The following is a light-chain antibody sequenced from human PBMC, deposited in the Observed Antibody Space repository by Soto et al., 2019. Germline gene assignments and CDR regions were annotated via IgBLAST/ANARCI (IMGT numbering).Light chain of an antibody. CDR2: SAS. CDR1: QSVSSSY. CDR3: QQYSASPRT. V-gene: IGKV3-20*01. Sequence: EIVLTQSPGTLSLSPGERATLYCRASQSVSSSYLAWYQQKPGQAPRLLIHSASSRATGIPDRFSASGTGTDFTLTISRLEPEDVAVYYCQQYSASPRTFGQGTKVDIK. J-gene: IGKJ1*01.